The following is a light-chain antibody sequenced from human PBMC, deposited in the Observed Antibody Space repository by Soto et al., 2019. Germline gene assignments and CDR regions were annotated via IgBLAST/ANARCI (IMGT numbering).Light chain of an antibody. CDR3: QHYNSYSEA. V-gene: IGKV1-9*01. CDR2: GAS. J-gene: IGKJ1*01. CDR1: QGINSF. Sequence: IQLTQSPSSLSASVGDRVTITCRASQGINSFLAWYQQKPGKAPKLLIYGASTLQSGVPSRFSGSRSGTDFTLTISSMEPEDFATYYCQHYNSYSEAFGQGTKVELK.